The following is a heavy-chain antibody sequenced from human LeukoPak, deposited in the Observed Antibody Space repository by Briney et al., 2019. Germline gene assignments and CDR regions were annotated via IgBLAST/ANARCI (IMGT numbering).Heavy chain of an antibody. Sequence: SVKVSCQASGGTFSSYAISWVRQAPGQGREGMGRIIPILGIANYAQKFQGRVTITADKSTSTAYMELSSLRSEDAAVYYCARDVAGYSSSWREIWGQGTLVTVSS. CDR2: IIPILGIA. D-gene: IGHD6-13*01. CDR3: ARDVAGYSSSWREI. CDR1: GGTFSSYA. V-gene: IGHV1-69*04. J-gene: IGHJ4*02.